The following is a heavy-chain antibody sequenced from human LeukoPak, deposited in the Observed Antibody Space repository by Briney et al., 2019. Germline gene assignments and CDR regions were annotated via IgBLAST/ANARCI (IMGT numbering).Heavy chain of an antibody. V-gene: IGHV3-23*01. CDR2: LSGGGGSI. J-gene: IGHJ4*02. CDR3: AKSVICFADQRGSDPAY. Sequence: SGGSLRLSCAASGFTFSSYAMSWVRQAPGKGLEWVPALSGGGGSIYYGDSVKGRFTISRDNSKNTLYLQMNSLRAADPAVYYCAKSVICFADQRGSDPAYWGQGTLVTVSS. D-gene: IGHD3-10*02. CDR1: GFTFSSYA.